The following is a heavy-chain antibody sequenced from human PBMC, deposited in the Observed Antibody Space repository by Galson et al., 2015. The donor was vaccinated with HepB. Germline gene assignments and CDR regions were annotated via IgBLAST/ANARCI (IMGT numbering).Heavy chain of an antibody. CDR3: ARDRALGGVIVRASTDY. J-gene: IGHJ4*02. CDR1: GYTFTSYG. CDR2: ISAYNGNT. Sequence: SVKVSCKASGYTFTSYGISWVRQAPGQGLEWMGWISAYNGNTNYAQKLQGRVTMTTDTSTSTAYMELRSLRSDDTAVYYCARDRALGGVIVRASTDYWGQGTLVTVSS. D-gene: IGHD3-16*02. V-gene: IGHV1-18*04.